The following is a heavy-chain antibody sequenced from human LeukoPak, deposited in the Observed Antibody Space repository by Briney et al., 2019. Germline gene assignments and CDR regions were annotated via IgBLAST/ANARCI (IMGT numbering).Heavy chain of an antibody. V-gene: IGHV3-30*04. CDR1: GFTFSSYA. CDR3: ARDGPLTMIVVNWFGP. J-gene: IGHJ5*02. Sequence: PGGSLRLSCAASGFTFSSYAMHWVCQAPGKGLEWVAVISYDGSNKYYADSVKGRFTISRDNSKNTLYLQMNSLRAEDTAVYYCARDGPLTMIVVNWFGPWGRGTLVTVSS. CDR2: ISYDGSNK. D-gene: IGHD3-22*01.